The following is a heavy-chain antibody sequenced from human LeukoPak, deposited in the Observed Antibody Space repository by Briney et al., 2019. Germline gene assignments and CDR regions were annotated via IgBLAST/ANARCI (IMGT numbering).Heavy chain of an antibody. CDR1: GGSISSSNW. J-gene: IGHJ4*02. CDR3: ARESGYYYDTRYFDY. V-gene: IGHV4-4*02. D-gene: IGHD3-22*01. CDR2: IYHSGST. Sequence: SGTLSLTCAVSGGSISSSNWWSWVRQPPGKGLEWIGEIYHSGSTNYNPSLKSRVTISVDKSKNQFSLKLSSVTAADKAVYYCARESGYYYDTRYFDYWGQGTLVTVSS.